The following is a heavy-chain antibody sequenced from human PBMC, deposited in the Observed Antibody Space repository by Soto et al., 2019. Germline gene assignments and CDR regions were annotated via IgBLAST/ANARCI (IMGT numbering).Heavy chain of an antibody. D-gene: IGHD2-2*02. CDR2: IYYSGST. CDR3: ARGEGYCSSTSCYISWFDP. CDR1: GGSISSGGYY. V-gene: IGHV4-31*03. J-gene: IGHJ5*02. Sequence: TLSLTYTVSGGSISSGGYYWSWIRQHPGKGLEWIGYIYYSGSTYYNPSLKSRVTISVDTSKNQFSLKLSSVTAADTAVYYCARGEGYCSSTSCYISWFDPWGQGTLVTVSS.